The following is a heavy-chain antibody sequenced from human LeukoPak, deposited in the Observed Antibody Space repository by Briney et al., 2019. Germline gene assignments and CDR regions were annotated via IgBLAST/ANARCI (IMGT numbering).Heavy chain of an antibody. D-gene: IGHD6-13*01. J-gene: IGHJ4*02. CDR2: IRSSGRTI. CDR1: VSTFSIYE. V-gene: IGHV3-48*03. Sequence: GGSLRLSCAVSVSTFSIYEVNWGRQAPGGGVEWVSYIRSSGRTIYYADSVKGRFTISRDSARNSLDLQMNSLRVEDTAVYYCARRAIAEGFDYWGQGTLVTVSS. CDR3: ARRAIAEGFDY.